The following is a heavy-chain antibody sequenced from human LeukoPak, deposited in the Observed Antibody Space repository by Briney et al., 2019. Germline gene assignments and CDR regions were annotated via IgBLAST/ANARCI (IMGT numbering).Heavy chain of an antibody. CDR3: ARDLNSGDSDDAFDI. CDR1: GYTFTGYY. J-gene: IGHJ3*02. CDR2: INPNSGGT. V-gene: IGHV1-2*02. Sequence: ASVKVSCKASGYTFTGYYMHWVRQAPGQGLEWMGWINPNSGGTNYAQMLQGRVTMTTDTSTSTAYMELRSLRSDDTAVYYCARDLNSGDSDDAFDIWGQGTMVTVSA. D-gene: IGHD2-21*01.